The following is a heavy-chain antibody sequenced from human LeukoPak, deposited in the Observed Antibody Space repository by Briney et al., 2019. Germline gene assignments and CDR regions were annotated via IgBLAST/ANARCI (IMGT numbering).Heavy chain of an antibody. Sequence: SQTPSLTCTVSGGSISSGGYYWSWIRLHPGKGLEWIGYIYYSGSTYYNPSLKSRVTISVDTSKNQFSLKLSSVTAADTAVYYCARDRVDIGFDYWGQGTLVTVSS. V-gene: IGHV4-31*03. CDR3: ARDRVDIGFDY. CDR1: GGSISSGGYY. J-gene: IGHJ4*02. CDR2: IYYSGST. D-gene: IGHD5-12*01.